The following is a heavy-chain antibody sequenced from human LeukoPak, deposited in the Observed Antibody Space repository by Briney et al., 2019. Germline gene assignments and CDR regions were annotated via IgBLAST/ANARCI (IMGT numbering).Heavy chain of an antibody. J-gene: IGHJ6*02. D-gene: IGHD3-3*01. CDR3: AKSVAIYLYYGLDV. Sequence: PGGSLRLSCAASGFTFSSYAMSWVRQTPGKGLEWVSAISGSGGSTYYADPVKGRFTISRDNSKNTLFLQMNSLRVEDTAPYYCAKSVAIYLYYGLDVWGQGTTVTVSS. V-gene: IGHV3-23*01. CDR1: GFTFSSYA. CDR2: ISGSGGST.